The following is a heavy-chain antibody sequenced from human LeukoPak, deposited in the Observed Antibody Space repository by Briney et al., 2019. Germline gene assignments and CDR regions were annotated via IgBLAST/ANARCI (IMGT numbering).Heavy chain of an antibody. Sequence: SQTLSLTCALSRDSASSNSAAWSWVRQPPSSGLEWLGRTYFRSKWYNDYAVSVQSRITIKADTSKNQFSLQLNSVTPEDTAVYYCAKGYYGMDVWGQGTTVTVSS. CDR1: RDSASSNSAA. CDR2: TYFRSKWYN. CDR3: AKGYYGMDV. J-gene: IGHJ6*02. V-gene: IGHV6-1*01.